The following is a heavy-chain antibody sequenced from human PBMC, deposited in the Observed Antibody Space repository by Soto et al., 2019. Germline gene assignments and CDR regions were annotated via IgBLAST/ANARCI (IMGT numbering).Heavy chain of an antibody. D-gene: IGHD5-18*01. CDR2: MNGPGDMT. J-gene: IGHJ4*02. CDR1: GFTFSDFA. V-gene: IGHV3-23*01. CDR3: AQDDGYDHWFFDY. Sequence: EVQLLESGGGLVQPGGSQRLSCDASGFTFSDFAMSWVRQAPGKGLEWVASMNGPGDMTYYADSVRGRFTISRDKSTNTMSLQMNILSPEDTAVYYWAQDDGYDHWFFDYWGRGTLVTVSS.